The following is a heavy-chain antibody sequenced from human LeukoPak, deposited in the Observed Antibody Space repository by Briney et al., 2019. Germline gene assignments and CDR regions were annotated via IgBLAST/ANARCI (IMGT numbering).Heavy chain of an antibody. CDR2: ISGSGGST. CDR3: ARGPYCSSTSCERVGGY. J-gene: IGHJ4*02. CDR1: GFTFSNFW. Sequence: GGSLRLSCAASGFTFSNFWMSWVRQAPGKGLEWVSAISGSGGSTYYADSVKGRFTISRDNSKNTLYLQMNSLRAEDTAVYYCARGPYCSSTSCERVGGYWGQGTLVTVSS. V-gene: IGHV3-23*01. D-gene: IGHD2-2*01.